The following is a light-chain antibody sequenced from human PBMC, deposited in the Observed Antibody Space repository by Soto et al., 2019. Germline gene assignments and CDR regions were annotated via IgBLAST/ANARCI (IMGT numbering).Light chain of an antibody. CDR2: GAS. CDR3: QYYGTSPQT. V-gene: IGKV3-15*01. J-gene: IGKJ1*01. CDR1: QSVSSN. Sequence: EIVMTQSPATLSVSPGERATLSCRASQSVSSNLAWYQQKPGQAPRLLIYGASTRATGIPARFSGSGSGTDFTLTISRLEPEDFAVYYCQYYGTSPQTFGQGTKLDI.